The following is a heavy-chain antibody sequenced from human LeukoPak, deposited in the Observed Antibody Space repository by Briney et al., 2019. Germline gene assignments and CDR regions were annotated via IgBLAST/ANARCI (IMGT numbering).Heavy chain of an antibody. J-gene: IGHJ4*02. Sequence: PGGSLRLSCAASGFTFSSYEMNWVRQAPGKGLEWVSYISSSGSTIYYADSVKGRFTISRDHAKNSLYLQMNSLRAEDTAVYYCARDAPSVAVAAFAELFDYWGQGTLVTVSS. D-gene: IGHD6-19*01. V-gene: IGHV3-48*03. CDR3: ARDAPSVAVAAFAELFDY. CDR2: ISSSGSTI. CDR1: GFTFSSYE.